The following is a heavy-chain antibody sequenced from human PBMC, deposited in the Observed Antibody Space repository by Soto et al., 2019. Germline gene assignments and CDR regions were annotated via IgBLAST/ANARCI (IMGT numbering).Heavy chain of an antibody. J-gene: IGHJ6*02. V-gene: IGHV1-69*13. Sequence: LVKVSCKASGGTFSSYAISWVRQAPGQGLEWMGGIIPIFGTANYAQKFQGRVTITADESTSTAYMELSSLRSEDTAVYFCASSKSYYSYGMDVWGQGTTVTVSS. CDR3: ASSKSYYSYGMDV. D-gene: IGHD2-2*01. CDR2: IIPIFGTA. CDR1: GGTFSSYA.